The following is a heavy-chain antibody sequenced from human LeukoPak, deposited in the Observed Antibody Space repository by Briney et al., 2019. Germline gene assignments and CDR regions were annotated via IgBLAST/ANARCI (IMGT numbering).Heavy chain of an antibody. V-gene: IGHV4-4*09. CDR1: GGSISSYY. J-gene: IGHJ6*03. CDR3: ARCFPSQYCSSTSCYGYYYYYMDV. Sequence: PSETLSLTCTVSGGSISSYYWRWIRQPPGKGLEWIGYIYTSGSTNYNPSLKSRVTISVDTSKNQFSLKLSSVTAADTAVYYCARCFPSQYCSSTSCYGYYYYYMDVWGKGTTVTVSS. CDR2: IYTSGST. D-gene: IGHD2-2*01.